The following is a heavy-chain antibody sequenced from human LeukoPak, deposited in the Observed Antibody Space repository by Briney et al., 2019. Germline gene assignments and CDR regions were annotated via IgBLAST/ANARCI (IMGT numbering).Heavy chain of an antibody. CDR1: GYTFTGYY. CDR2: INPNSGGT. V-gene: IGHV1-2*02. J-gene: IGHJ4*02. Sequence: ASVKVSCKASGYTFTGYYMHWVRQAPGQGLEWMGWINPNSGGTNYAQNFQGRVTMTRDTSISTAYMELSRLRSDDTAVYYCARDSSGYLKRASYDYWGQGTLVTVSS. D-gene: IGHD3-22*01. CDR3: ARDSSGYLKRASYDY.